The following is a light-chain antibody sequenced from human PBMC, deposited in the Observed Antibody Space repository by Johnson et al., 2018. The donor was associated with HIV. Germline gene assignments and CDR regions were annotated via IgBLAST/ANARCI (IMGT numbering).Light chain of an antibody. V-gene: IGLV1-51*01. J-gene: IGLJ1*01. CDR3: GTWDRSLSSYF. Sequence: MLTQPPSVSAAPGQKVTISCSGSSSNIGNNYVSWYQQLPGTAPKLLIYDNNKRPSGIPDRFSGSKSGTSATLGITGLQTGDEAGYYCGTWDRSLSSYFFGTGTKVTVL. CDR2: DNN. CDR1: SSNIGNNY.